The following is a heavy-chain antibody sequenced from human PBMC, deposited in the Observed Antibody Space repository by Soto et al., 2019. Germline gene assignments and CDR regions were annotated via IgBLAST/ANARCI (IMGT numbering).Heavy chain of an antibody. CDR3: ARETLWTGENAFDI. Sequence: SETLSLTCTVSGGSISSYYWSWIRQPPGKGLEWIGYIYYSGSTNYNPSLKSRVTISVDTSKNQFSLKLSSVTAADTDVYYCARETLWTGENAFDIWGQGTMVTVSS. V-gene: IGHV4-59*01. CDR1: GGSISSYY. CDR2: IYYSGST. J-gene: IGHJ3*02. D-gene: IGHD7-27*01.